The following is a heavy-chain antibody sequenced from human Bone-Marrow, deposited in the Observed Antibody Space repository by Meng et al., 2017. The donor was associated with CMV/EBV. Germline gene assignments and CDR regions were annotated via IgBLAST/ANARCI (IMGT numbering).Heavy chain of an antibody. J-gene: IGHJ5*02. Sequence: GGSLRLSCAASGFTFSSYAMSWVRQAPGKGLEWVSAISGSGGSTYYADSVKGRFTISRDNAKNSLYLQMDSLRAEDTAVYYCAREPFDGSGTYYLRGWFAPWGQGTLVTVSS. D-gene: IGHD3-10*01. V-gene: IGHV3-23*01. CDR3: AREPFDGSGTYYLRGWFAP. CDR1: GFTFSSYA. CDR2: ISGSGGST.